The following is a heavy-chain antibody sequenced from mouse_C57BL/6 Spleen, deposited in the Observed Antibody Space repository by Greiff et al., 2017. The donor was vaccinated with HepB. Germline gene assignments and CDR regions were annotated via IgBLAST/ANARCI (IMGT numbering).Heavy chain of an antibody. J-gene: IGHJ1*03. CDR3: ARSAYYGSSRYFDV. CDR2: IYPSDSET. Sequence: VQLQQPGAELVRPGSSVKLSCKASGYTFTSSWMDGVKQRLGQGLEWIGNIYPSDSETHYNQKFKDKATLTVDKSSSTAYVQLNSLTSEDAAVYYCARSAYYGSSRYFDVWGTGTTVTVSS. D-gene: IGHD1-1*01. V-gene: IGHV1-61*01. CDR1: GYTFTSSW.